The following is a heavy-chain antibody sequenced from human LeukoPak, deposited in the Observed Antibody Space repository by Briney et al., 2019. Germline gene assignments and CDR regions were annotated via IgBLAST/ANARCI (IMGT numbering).Heavy chain of an antibody. V-gene: IGHV4-59*01. D-gene: IGHD3-10*01. CDR2: IYYSGST. Sequence: GYIYYSGSTNYNPSLKSRVTISVDTSKNQFSLKLSSVTAADTAVYYCARESAMVRGGFDYWGQGTLVTVSS. J-gene: IGHJ4*02. CDR3: ARESAMVRGGFDY.